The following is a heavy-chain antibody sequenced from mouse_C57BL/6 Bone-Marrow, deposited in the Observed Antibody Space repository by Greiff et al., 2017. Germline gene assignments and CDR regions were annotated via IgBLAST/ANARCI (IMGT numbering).Heavy chain of an antibody. CDR1: GFTFSDYY. J-gene: IGHJ4*01. V-gene: IGHV5-12*01. CDR2: ISNGGGST. CDR3: AVVAPMDY. Sequence: EVHLVESGGGLVQPGGSLKLSCAASGFTFSDYYMYWVRQTPEKRLEWVAYISNGGGSTYYPDTVKGRFTISRDNAKNTLYLQMSRLKSDDTAMYYCAVVAPMDYWGQGTSVTVSS. D-gene: IGHD1-1*01.